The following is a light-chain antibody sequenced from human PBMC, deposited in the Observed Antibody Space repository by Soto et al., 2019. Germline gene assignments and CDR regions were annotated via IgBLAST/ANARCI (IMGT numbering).Light chain of an antibody. CDR1: QSINTW. CDR2: KAS. J-gene: IGKJ4*01. CDR3: QQYNLSSFT. V-gene: IGKV1-5*03. Sequence: IQMTQSPSTLSASVGDRVTITCRASQSINTWLAWYQQTPGKAPRLLIYKASTLHSGVPSRFSGSGSGTEFTLAISSLPPDDSATYYCQQYNLSSFTFGGGTKVEIK.